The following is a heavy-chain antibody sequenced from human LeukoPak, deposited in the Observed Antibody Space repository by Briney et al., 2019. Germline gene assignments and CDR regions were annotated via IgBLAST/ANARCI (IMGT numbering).Heavy chain of an antibody. CDR3: ARVWKGATDY. CDR1: GYSISSGYY. CDR2: IYQSGNT. J-gene: IGHJ4*02. Sequence: PSETLSLTCTVSGYSISSGYYWGSIRQPPGKGLEWLGSIYQSGNTYYNPSLKSRVTISVDTSKNQFSLKLSSVTAADTAVYYCARVWKGATDYWGQGTLVTVSS. V-gene: IGHV4-38-2*02. D-gene: IGHD1-26*01.